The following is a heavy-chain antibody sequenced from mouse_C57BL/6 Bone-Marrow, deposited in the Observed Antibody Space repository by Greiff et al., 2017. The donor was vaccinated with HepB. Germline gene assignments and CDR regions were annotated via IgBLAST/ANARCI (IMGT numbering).Heavy chain of an antibody. V-gene: IGHV6-6*01. CDR3: TMGTTVVATPFAY. J-gene: IGHJ3*01. Sequence: EVKVEESGGGLVQPGGSMKLSCAASGFTFSDAWMDWVRQSPEKGLEWVAEIRNKANNHATYYAESVKGRFTISRDDSKSSVYLQMNSLRAEDTGIYYCTMGTTVVATPFAYWGQGTLVTVSA. D-gene: IGHD1-1*01. CDR2: IRNKANNHAT. CDR1: GFTFSDAW.